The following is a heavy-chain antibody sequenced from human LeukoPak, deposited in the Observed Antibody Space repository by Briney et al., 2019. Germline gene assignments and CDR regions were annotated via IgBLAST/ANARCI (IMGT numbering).Heavy chain of an antibody. CDR3: VRGRAEGRSWVEFDP. CDR1: GFTVTSYG. J-gene: IGHJ5*02. Sequence: PGGSLRLSCAASGFTVTSYGMSWVRQAPGKGPEWVSVFYSDGGIRYTDSVQGRFTISRDDSENTLYLQMNNLRVEDAAIYYCVRGRAEGRSWVEFDPWGQGTLVTVSS. CDR2: FYSDGGI. D-gene: IGHD1-26*01. V-gene: IGHV3-66*02.